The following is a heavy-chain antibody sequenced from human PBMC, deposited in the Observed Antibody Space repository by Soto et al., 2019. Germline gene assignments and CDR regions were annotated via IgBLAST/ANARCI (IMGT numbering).Heavy chain of an antibody. D-gene: IGHD3-22*01. J-gene: IGHJ4*02. CDR1: GGLFSSYP. V-gene: IGHV1-69*13. Sequence: SVKVSCQASGGLFSSYPISWVRQVPGQGLEWMGGIIPVFKTACYTQRFQGRVTITADESTNTAYMELSSLRSEDTAIYYCARGGSGYTWFNEFWGQGTLVTVSS. CDR3: ARGGSGYTWFNEF. CDR2: IIPVFKTA.